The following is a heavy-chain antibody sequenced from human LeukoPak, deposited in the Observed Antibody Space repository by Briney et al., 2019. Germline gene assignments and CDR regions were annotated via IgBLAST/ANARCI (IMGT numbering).Heavy chain of an antibody. Sequence: PGGSLRLSCAASGFTFSSYAMSWVRQAPGKGLEWVSGISGSDGSTYYADSVKGRFTISRDNSKNTLYLQMNSLRAEDTAVYYCAKDVYGDYWGYYFDYWGQGTLVTVSS. CDR3: AKDVYGDYWGYYFDY. V-gene: IGHV3-23*01. CDR2: ISGSDGST. D-gene: IGHD4-17*01. CDR1: GFTFSSYA. J-gene: IGHJ4*02.